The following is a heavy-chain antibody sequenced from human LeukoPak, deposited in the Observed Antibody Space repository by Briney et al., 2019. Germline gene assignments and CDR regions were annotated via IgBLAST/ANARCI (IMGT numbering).Heavy chain of an antibody. CDR2: IYSGGST. Sequence: GGSLRLSCAASGFTVSSNYMSWVRQAPGKGLEWVSVIYSGGSTYYADSVKGRFTISRDNSKNTLYLQMNSLRAADTAVYYCARELQRGANHFDYWGQGTLVTVSS. CDR3: ARELQRGANHFDY. CDR1: GFTVSSNY. D-gene: IGHD4/OR15-4a*01. V-gene: IGHV3-53*01. J-gene: IGHJ4*02.